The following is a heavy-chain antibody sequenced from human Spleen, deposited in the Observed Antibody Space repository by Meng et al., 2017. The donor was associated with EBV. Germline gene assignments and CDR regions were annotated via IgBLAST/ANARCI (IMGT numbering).Heavy chain of an antibody. J-gene: IGHJ5*02. Sequence: QLQEPVPRLVKPSQTQALPRAVSGASTSSCAYSWTWIRQSPGKGLEWIKYIYVGGSNHYSPSIRSRFILSLNMSKNHFFLTLTSVTAADTAVYCCASGGDHWAHHWFDHWGQGTLVTVSS. V-gene: IGHV4-30-2*06. CDR1: GASTSSCAYS. CDR2: IYVGGSN. CDR3: ASGGDHWAHHWFDH. D-gene: IGHD7-27*01.